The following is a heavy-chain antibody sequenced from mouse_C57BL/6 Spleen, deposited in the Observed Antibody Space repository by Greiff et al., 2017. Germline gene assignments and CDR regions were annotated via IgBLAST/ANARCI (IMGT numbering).Heavy chain of an antibody. CDR1: GYAFTSSW. J-gene: IGHJ4*01. CDR3: ESPLAGYAMDY. V-gene: IGHV1-82*01. D-gene: IGHD1-1*01. CDR2: IYPGDGGT. Sequence: VMLVESGPELVKPGASVKISCKATGYAFTSSWMNWVQQRPGKGLELIGRIYPGDGGTNYNGTIKGKATLTADKTSSTAYMQLSSLTSEDSAVYVSESPLAGYAMDYWGQGTSVTVSS.